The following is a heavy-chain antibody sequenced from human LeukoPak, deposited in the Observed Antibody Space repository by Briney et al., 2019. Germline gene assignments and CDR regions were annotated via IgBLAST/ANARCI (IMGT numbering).Heavy chain of an antibody. J-gene: IGHJ4*02. CDR3: SYKASPGDFDS. V-gene: IGHV3-73*01. Sequence: GGSLRLSCAASGVTFSGSVINWVRQASGKGLEWVGRIGSRVNSYATAYAASVKGRFLISRDDSKNTAYLQMNSLTTEDTAVYYCSYKASPGDFDSWGQGTLVTVSS. D-gene: IGHD7-27*01. CDR1: GVTFSGSV. CDR2: IGSRVNSYAT.